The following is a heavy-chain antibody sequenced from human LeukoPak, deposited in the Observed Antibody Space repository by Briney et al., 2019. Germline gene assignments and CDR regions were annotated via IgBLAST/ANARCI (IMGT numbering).Heavy chain of an antibody. V-gene: IGHV3-7*03. D-gene: IGHD3-3*01. CDR1: GFTFSTYW. J-gene: IGHJ2*01. Sequence: GGSLRLSCAASGFTFSTYWMNWVRQAPGKGLEWVANIKQDGSEKYYVDSVKGRFTLSKDSAKNSLYLQMNSLRAEDTAVYYCARAEWSNWYFDLWGRGTLVTVSS. CDR3: ARAEWSNWYFDL. CDR2: IKQDGSEK.